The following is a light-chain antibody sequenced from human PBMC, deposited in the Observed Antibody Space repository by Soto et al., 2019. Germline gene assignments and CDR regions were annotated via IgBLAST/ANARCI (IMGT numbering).Light chain of an antibody. V-gene: IGLV1-40*01. CDR1: SSNIGAGYD. CDR3: QSYDRSLSGWV. Sequence: QSVLTQPPSVSGAPGQRVTISCTGSSSNIGAGYDVHWYQQLPGTAPKLLIYGNSNRPSGVPDRFSGSKSGTSASLAITGLQAEDAADYYCQSYDRSLSGWVFGGGTKVTVL. J-gene: IGLJ3*02. CDR2: GNS.